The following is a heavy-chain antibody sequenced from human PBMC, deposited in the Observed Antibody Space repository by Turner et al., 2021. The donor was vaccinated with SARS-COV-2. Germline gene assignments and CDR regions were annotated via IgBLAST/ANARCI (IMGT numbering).Heavy chain of an antibody. D-gene: IGHD6-19*01. Sequence: EVQLAGSGGGLAQPAGPLRLPCAASGFTFNNQWMNWVRQAPGKGLEWVAIIKQDGSETLYVDSVKGRFTISRDNAKNSLYLQMNSLRAEDTAIYYCARGSGWVADYWGQGTLVTVSS. CDR2: IKQDGSET. J-gene: IGHJ4*02. V-gene: IGHV3-7*01. CDR1: GFTFNNQW. CDR3: ARGSGWVADY.